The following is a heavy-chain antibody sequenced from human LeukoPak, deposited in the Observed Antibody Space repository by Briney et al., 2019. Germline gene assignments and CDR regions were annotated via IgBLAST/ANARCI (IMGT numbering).Heavy chain of an antibody. J-gene: IGHJ4*02. V-gene: IGHV3-21*01. CDR3: ARVSLGAAAGTSR. CDR1: GFTFSSYS. D-gene: IGHD6-13*01. Sequence: PGGSLRLSCAASGFTFSSYSMNWVRQAPGKGLEWVSSISSSSSYIYYTDSVKGRFTISRDNAKNSLYLQMNSLRADDTAIYYCARVSLGAAAGTSRWGQGTLVTVSS. CDR2: ISSSSSYI.